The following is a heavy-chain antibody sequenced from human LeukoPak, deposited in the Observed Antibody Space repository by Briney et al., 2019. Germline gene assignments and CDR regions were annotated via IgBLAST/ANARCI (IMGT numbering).Heavy chain of an antibody. CDR1: GYTFTGYY. CDR3: ARPGEGYCSGGSCYPGGYFDL. J-gene: IGHJ2*01. CDR2: INPHSGGT. Sequence: ASVKVSCKAFGYTFTGYYMHWVRQAPGQGLEWMGWINPHSGGTKYAQIFQGRVSITRDTSISTAYMELSRLRFDDTAVYYCARPGEGYCSGGSCYPGGYFDLWGRGTLVTVSS. D-gene: IGHD2-15*01. V-gene: IGHV1-2*02.